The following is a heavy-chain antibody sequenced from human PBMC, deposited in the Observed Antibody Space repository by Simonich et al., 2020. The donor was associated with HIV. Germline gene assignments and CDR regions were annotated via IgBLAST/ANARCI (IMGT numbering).Heavy chain of an antibody. CDR2: ISWNSGSI. Sequence: EVQLVESGGGLVQPGRSLRLSCAASGFTFDDYAMHWVRQAPGKGPGWVSGISWNSGSIGYADSVKGRFTISRDNAKNSPYLQMNSLRAEDTALYYCAKDKGAYYGSGSPVYWGQGTLVTVSS. J-gene: IGHJ4*02. CDR1: GFTFDDYA. D-gene: IGHD3-10*01. V-gene: IGHV3-9*01. CDR3: AKDKGAYYGSGSPVY.